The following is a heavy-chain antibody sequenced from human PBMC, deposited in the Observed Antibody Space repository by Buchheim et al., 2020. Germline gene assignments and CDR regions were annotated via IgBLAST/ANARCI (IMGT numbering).Heavy chain of an antibody. CDR3: AKDQLATTFFDY. J-gene: IGHJ4*02. Sequence: QVQLVESGGGVVQPGRSLRLSCAASGFTFSSYGMHWVRQAPGKGLEWVAVISYDGSNKYYADSVKGRFTISRDNSKNTLYLQMNSLRAEDTAVYYCAKDQLATTFFDYWGQGTL. V-gene: IGHV3-30*18. CDR2: ISYDGSNK. CDR1: GFTFSSYG. D-gene: IGHD5-12*01.